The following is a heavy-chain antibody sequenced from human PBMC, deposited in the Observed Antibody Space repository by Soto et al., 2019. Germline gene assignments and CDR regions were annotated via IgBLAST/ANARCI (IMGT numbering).Heavy chain of an antibody. CDR2: ISGSGGST. V-gene: IGHV3-23*01. Sequence: GGSLRLSCAASGFTFSSYAMSWVRQAPGKGLEWVSAISGSGGSTYYADSVKGRFTISRDNSKNTLYLQMNSLRAEDTAVYYCAKGPRYFETRMIGLRGLHAFWGQGTTVLVSS. J-gene: IGHJ6*01. CDR1: GFTFSSYA. CDR3: AKGPRYFETRMIGLRGLHAF. D-gene: IGHD3-22*01.